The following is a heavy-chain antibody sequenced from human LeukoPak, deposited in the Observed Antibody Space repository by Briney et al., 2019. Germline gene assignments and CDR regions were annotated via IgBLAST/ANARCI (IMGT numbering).Heavy chain of an antibody. Sequence: GRSLRLSCAASGFTFSSYGMHWVRQAPGKGLEWVAVISYDGSNKYYADSVKGRFTISRDNSKNTLYLQMNSLRAEDTAVYYCAKDRSVVVTAIDYWGQGTLVTVSS. J-gene: IGHJ4*02. CDR2: ISYDGSNK. D-gene: IGHD2-21*02. V-gene: IGHV3-30*18. CDR1: GFTFSSYG. CDR3: AKDRSVVVTAIDY.